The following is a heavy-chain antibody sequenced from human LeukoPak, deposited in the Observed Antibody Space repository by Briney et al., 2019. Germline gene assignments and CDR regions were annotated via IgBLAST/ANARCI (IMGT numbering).Heavy chain of an antibody. CDR3: ARVPIFGVGPLLDAFDI. J-gene: IGHJ3*02. V-gene: IGHV1-46*01. D-gene: IGHD3-3*02. CDR2: INPSGGTT. CDR1: GHTFTSYY. Sequence: GASVKVSCKASGHTFTSYYMHWVRQAPGQGLEWMGIINPSGGTTSYAQKFQGRVTMTRDTSTSTVYMELSSLRSEDTAVYYCARVPIFGVGPLLDAFDIWGQGTMVTVSS.